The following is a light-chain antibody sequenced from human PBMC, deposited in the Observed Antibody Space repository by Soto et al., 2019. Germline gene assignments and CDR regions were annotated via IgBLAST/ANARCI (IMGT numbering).Light chain of an antibody. CDR1: SSEVGDYNY. Sequence: QSALTQPPSASGSPGQSVTISCTGTSSEVGDYNYVSWYQQHPGKAPKLMIYEVNKRPSGVPDRFSGSKSGNTASLTVSGLQAEDEADYYCSSYAGYSNLVFGGGTKLTVL. CDR3: SSYAGYSNLV. CDR2: EVN. V-gene: IGLV2-8*01. J-gene: IGLJ2*01.